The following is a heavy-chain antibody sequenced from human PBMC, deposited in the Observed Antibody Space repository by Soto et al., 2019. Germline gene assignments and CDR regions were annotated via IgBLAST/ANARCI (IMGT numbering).Heavy chain of an antibody. J-gene: IGHJ6*02. D-gene: IGHD3-10*02. CDR3: AREAV. Sequence: EVQLVESGGGLVQPGGSLRLSCAASGFTFSGYWMSWVRQAPGKGLEWVXXXKXXGXEXFYVDXVKGRXTIXRXNAXXXXXXXXXXXXXXXTAVYYCAREAVWGQGTTVTVSS. CDR2: XKXXGXEX. V-gene: IGHV3-7*02. CDR1: GFTFSGYW.